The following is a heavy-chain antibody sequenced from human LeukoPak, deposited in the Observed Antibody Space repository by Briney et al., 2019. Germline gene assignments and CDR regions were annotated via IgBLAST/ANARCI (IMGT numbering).Heavy chain of an antibody. J-gene: IGHJ4*02. CDR1: GYTFTGYY. Sequence: LEASVKVSCKASGYTFTGYYMHWVRQAPGQGLEWMGWINPNSGGTNYAQKFQGRVTMTRDTSISTAYMELSRLRSDDTAVYYCARVPFTWSTWYPFDYWGQGTLVTVSS. CDR3: ARVPFTWSTWYPFDY. CDR2: INPNSGGT. V-gene: IGHV1-2*02. D-gene: IGHD3-16*01.